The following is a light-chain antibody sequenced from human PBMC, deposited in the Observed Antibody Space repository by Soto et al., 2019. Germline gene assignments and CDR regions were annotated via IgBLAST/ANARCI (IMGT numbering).Light chain of an antibody. CDR2: SDN. Sequence: QSVLTQPPSASGTPGQRVTISCSGSSSNIGSNPVSWYQQLPGTAPKSLIYSDNQRPSGVPDRISGSRSGTSASLAISGLQSEDEAEYYCAAWDASLRGRVFGGGTKVTVL. CDR3: AAWDASLRGRV. CDR1: SSNIGSNP. V-gene: IGLV1-44*01. J-gene: IGLJ2*01.